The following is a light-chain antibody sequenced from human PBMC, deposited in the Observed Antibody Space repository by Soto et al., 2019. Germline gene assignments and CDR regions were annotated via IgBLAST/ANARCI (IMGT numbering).Light chain of an antibody. V-gene: IGKV3-15*01. Sequence: EIVMTQSPATLSVSPGERATLSCRASQSVSSNLAWYQQKPGQAPRLLIYGASTSATGIPARFSGSESGTEFTLTLSSLQSEDFAVYYCQQYNNWPRTFGQGTKVEIK. CDR1: QSVSSN. CDR2: GAS. J-gene: IGKJ1*01. CDR3: QQYNNWPRT.